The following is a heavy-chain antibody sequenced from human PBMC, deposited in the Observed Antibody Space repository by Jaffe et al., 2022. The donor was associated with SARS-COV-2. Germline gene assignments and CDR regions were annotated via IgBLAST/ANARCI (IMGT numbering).Heavy chain of an antibody. Sequence: EVQLVESGGGLVKPGGSLRLSCAASGFTFSNAWMSWVRQAPGKGLEWVGRIKSKTDGGTTDYAAPVKGRFTISRDDSKNTLYLQMNSLKTEDTAVYYCTTDGEYYDILTGPYYFDYWGQGTLVTVSS. D-gene: IGHD3-9*01. CDR3: TTDGEYYDILTGPYYFDY. V-gene: IGHV3-15*01. J-gene: IGHJ4*02. CDR2: IKSKTDGGTT. CDR1: GFTFSNAW.